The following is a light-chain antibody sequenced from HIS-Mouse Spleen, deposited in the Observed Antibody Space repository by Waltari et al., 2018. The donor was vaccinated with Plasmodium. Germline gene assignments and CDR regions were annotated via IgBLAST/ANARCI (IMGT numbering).Light chain of an antibody. J-gene: IGKJ4*01. V-gene: IGKV1-39*01. CDR2: AAS. CDR1: QSIRSD. Sequence: DIQMTQSPSPLSASVGDRVTITCRASQSIRSDLNWYQQKPGKAPKLLIYAASSLQSGVPSRFSGSGSGTDFTLTISSLQPEDFATYYCQQSYSTPPTFGGGTKVEIK. CDR3: QQSYSTPPT.